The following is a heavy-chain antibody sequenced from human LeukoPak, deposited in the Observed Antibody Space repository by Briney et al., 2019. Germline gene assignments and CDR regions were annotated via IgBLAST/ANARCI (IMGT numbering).Heavy chain of an antibody. Sequence: SDSLSLTCTVSGDSISSISKWNWVRQPPGKGLEWIGKIYHDETTNYSPSLKSRVTISVDKSKNHFSLKLSAVTAADTAVYYCARADTSGSSSSDAFDIWGQGTMVTVSS. CDR1: GDSISSISK. CDR3: ARADTSGSSSSDAFDI. V-gene: IGHV4-4*02. J-gene: IGHJ3*02. D-gene: IGHD3-10*01. CDR2: IYHDETT.